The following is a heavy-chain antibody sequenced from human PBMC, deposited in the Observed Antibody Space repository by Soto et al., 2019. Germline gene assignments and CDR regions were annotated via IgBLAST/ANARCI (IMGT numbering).Heavy chain of an antibody. Sequence: QVQLVGSGGGVVQPGKSLRLSCTTSGFTFSSYAMHWVRQAPGKGLEWVAVLWYDGSNIQYADSVKGRFTISRDNSKSTVYLQMDSLRAEDTAVYYCARDVNDFWSGYLYWGQGTLVTVSS. CDR1: GFTFSSYA. V-gene: IGHV3-33*01. D-gene: IGHD3-3*01. CDR3: ARDVNDFWSGYLY. CDR2: LWYDGSNI. J-gene: IGHJ4*02.